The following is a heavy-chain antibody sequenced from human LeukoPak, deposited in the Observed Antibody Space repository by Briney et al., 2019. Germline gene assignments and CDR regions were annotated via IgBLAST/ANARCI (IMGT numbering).Heavy chain of an antibody. CDR1: GGSISSSSYY. Sequence: SETLSLTCTVSGGSISSSSYYWGWIRQLPGKGLEWIGSIYYSGSTYYNPSLKSRVTISVDTSKNQFSLKLSSVTAADTAVYYCARTTMVRGTYYMDVWGKGTTVTVSS. D-gene: IGHD3-10*01. CDR3: ARTTMVRGTYYMDV. V-gene: IGHV4-39*07. J-gene: IGHJ6*03. CDR2: IYYSGST.